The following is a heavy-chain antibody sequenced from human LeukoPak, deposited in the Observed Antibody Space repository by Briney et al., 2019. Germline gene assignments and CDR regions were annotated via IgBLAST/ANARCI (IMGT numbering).Heavy chain of an antibody. V-gene: IGHV3-23*01. D-gene: IGHD2-2*01. CDR3: APYCSSTSCSPGMFEY. J-gene: IGHJ4*02. CDR2: ISGSGGST. Sequence: PGGSLRLSCAASGFTFGITAMTWVRQAPGKGLEWVSAISGSGGSTYYADSVKGRFTISRDNSKNTVYLQMNGLRAEDTAVYYCAPYCSSTSCSPGMFEYRGQGTLVTVSS. CDR1: GFTFGITA.